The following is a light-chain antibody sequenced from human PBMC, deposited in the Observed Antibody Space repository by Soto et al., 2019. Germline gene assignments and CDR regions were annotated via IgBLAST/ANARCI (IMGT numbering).Light chain of an antibody. Sequence: QPVLTQSPSASASLGDSVKLTCTLSSGHSSYAITWHQQQPEKGPRYLMKLNSDGSHTKGDGIPDRFSGSSSGAERYLTISSVQSEDEADYYCQIWGTGIRVFGGGTKLTVL. CDR3: QIWGTGIRV. CDR2: LNSDGSH. CDR1: SGHSSYA. J-gene: IGLJ3*02. V-gene: IGLV4-69*01.